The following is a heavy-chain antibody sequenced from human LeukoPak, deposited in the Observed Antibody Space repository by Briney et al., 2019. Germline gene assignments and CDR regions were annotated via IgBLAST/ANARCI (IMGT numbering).Heavy chain of an antibody. V-gene: IGHV3-21*01. CDR3: ARSRTSSPYDKNLNF. CDR1: GFTFNSYT. J-gene: IGHJ4*02. CDR2: ISGSGNYI. D-gene: IGHD1-14*01. Sequence: GGSLRLSCTASGFTFNSYTISWVREAPGKGLEWVSSISGSGNYIYLAASVKGRFTISRDDAQNSAYLQMNSLKDEDTAVYYCARSRTSSPYDKNLNFWGQGTLVIVSS.